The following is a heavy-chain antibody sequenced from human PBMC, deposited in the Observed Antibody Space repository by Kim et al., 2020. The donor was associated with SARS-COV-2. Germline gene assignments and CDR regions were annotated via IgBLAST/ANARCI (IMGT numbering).Heavy chain of an antibody. Sequence: ASVKVSCRASGYTFTNYYMHWVRQAPGQGLEWMGVMYPSGDRTSYAQKFQGRVTMTRDTSTSTVYMELSSLRSDDTAVYYCAREATRSSCFDPWGQGTLV. D-gene: IGHD6-6*01. CDR2: MYPSGDRT. V-gene: IGHV1-46*01. CDR1: GYTFTNYY. CDR3: AREATRSSCFDP. J-gene: IGHJ5*02.